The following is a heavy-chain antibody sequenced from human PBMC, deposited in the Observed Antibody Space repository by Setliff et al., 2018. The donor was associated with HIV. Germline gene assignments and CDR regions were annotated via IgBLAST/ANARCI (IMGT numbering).Heavy chain of an antibody. J-gene: IGHJ3*02. CDR1: GGSISSGSYC. CDR3: ARGRYSRGWYKDAFDI. V-gene: IGHV4-61*02. D-gene: IGHD6-19*01. Sequence: TLSPTCPVPGGSISSGSYCWCWIRQPAGKGLAWIGRIYTSGNTNYNPSLKSRVTISADTSKQQFSLKLNSVTAADTAVYYCARGRYSRGWYKDAFDIWGQGTMVTVSS. CDR2: IYTSGNT.